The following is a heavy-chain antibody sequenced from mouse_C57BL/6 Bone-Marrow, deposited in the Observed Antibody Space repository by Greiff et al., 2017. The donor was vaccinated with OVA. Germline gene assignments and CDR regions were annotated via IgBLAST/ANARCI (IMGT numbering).Heavy chain of an antibody. D-gene: IGHD4-1*01. J-gene: IGHJ3*01. V-gene: IGHV2-2*01. Sequence: QVQLQQSGPGLVQPSQSLSITCTVSGFSLTSYGVHWVRQSPGKGLEWLGVIWSGGSTDYNAAFISRLSISKDNSKSKVFFKMNSLQADDTAIYYCARKGTGSAYWGQGTLVTVSA. CDR3: ARKGTGSAY. CDR1: GFSLTSYG. CDR2: IWSGGST.